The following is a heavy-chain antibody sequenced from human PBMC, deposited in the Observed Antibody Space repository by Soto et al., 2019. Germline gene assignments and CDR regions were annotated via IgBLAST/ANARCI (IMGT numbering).Heavy chain of an antibody. J-gene: IGHJ6*02. V-gene: IGHV3-7*03. Sequence: GGSLSLCCAASGFTFSSYWTSWVRQAPGKGLEWVANIKQDGSEKYYVDSVKGRFTISRDNAKNSLYLQMNSLRAEDTAVYYCARVSFTIFGVVNYGMDVWGQGTTVNVSS. CDR1: GFTFSSYW. CDR3: ARVSFTIFGVVNYGMDV. D-gene: IGHD3-3*01. CDR2: IKQDGSEK.